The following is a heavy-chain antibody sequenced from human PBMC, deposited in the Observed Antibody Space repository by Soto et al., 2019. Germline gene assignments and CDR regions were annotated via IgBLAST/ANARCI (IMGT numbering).Heavy chain of an antibody. J-gene: IGHJ4*02. CDR2: INAGNDNT. D-gene: IGHD5-12*01. Sequence: QVQLVQSGAEVKKPGASMKVSCKASGYTFISYVMHWVRQARGQRLEWMGWINAGNDNTKYSQKFQGRVTITRDTSASTAYMELSSLTSEDTAVYYCARDHGYSGYDLFDYWGQGTLVTVSS. CDR1: GYTFISYV. V-gene: IGHV1-3*01. CDR3: ARDHGYSGYDLFDY.